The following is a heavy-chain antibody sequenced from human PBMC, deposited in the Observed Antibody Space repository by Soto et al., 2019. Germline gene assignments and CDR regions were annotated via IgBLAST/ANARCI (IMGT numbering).Heavy chain of an antibody. J-gene: IGHJ4*02. V-gene: IGHV4-31*03. Sequence: PSETLSLTCTVSGGSISSGGYYCSWIRQHPGKGLEWIGYIYYTGRTYYNPSLESRATISVDTPKNQSSLKLSSVTAADTAWYDCACSPSSIQFDFPGQG. CDR1: GGSISSGGYY. D-gene: IGHD2-15*01. CDR2: IYYTGRT. CDR3: ACSPSSIQFDF.